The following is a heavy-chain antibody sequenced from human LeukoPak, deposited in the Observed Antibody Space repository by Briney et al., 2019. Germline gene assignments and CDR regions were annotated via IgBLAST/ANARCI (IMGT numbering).Heavy chain of an antibody. CDR3: ARAPAISSWFDP. V-gene: IGHV1-2*02. D-gene: IGHD2-2*02. Sequence: ASVKVSCKASGYTFTGYYMHWVRQAPGQGLEWMGWINPNSGGTNYAQKFQGRVTMTRDTSISTAYMELSRLRSDDTAVYYCARAPAISSWFDPWGQGTLVTVSS. J-gene: IGHJ5*02. CDR2: INPNSGGT. CDR1: GYTFTGYY.